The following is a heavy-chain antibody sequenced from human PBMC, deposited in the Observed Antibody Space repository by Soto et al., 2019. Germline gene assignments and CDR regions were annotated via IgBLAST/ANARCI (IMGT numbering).Heavy chain of an antibody. CDR2: INPESGNP. CDR3: ASEDCRNTNCLKGFDY. Sequence: QVQLVESGGGVVQPGRSLRLSCAASGYTFTDYYMHWVRQAPGQGFEWVGGINPESGNPKYVPKFQGRVTVTRDTSTSTAYMELNRLTSDDTAVYYCASEDCRNTNCLKGFDYWGQGTLVTVSS. D-gene: IGHD2-15*01. J-gene: IGHJ4*02. V-gene: IGHV1-2*02. CDR1: GYTFTDYY.